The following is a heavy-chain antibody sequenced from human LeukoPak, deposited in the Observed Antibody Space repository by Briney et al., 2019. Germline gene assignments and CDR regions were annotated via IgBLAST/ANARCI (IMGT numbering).Heavy chain of an antibody. Sequence: GASVKVSCKASGYTFTSYGISWVRQATGQGLEWMGWMNPNNGNTGYAQKFQGRVTMTRNTSINTAYMELSSLRSEDTAVYYCARVPETRYAIPRDYWGQGTLVTVSS. D-gene: IGHD2-8*01. CDR2: MNPNNGNT. J-gene: IGHJ4*02. V-gene: IGHV1-8*02. CDR3: ARVPETRYAIPRDY. CDR1: GYTFTSYG.